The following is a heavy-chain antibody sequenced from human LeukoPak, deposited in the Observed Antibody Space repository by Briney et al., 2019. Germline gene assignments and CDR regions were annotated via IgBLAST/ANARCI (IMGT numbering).Heavy chain of an antibody. CDR2: ISAYNGNT. D-gene: IGHD6-13*01. CDR3: ARDVTAAGTSWFDP. Sequence: ASVKLSCKASGYTFTSYGISWVRQAPGQGLEWMGWISAYNGNTNYAQKLQGRVTMTTDTSTSTAYMELRSLRSDDTAVYYCARDVTAAGTSWFDPWGQGTLVTVSS. V-gene: IGHV1-18*01. CDR1: GYTFTSYG. J-gene: IGHJ5*02.